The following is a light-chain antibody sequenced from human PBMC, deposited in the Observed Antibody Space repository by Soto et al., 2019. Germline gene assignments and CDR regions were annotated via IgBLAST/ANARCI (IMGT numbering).Light chain of an antibody. CDR2: DAS. J-gene: IGKJ1*01. V-gene: IGKV3-11*01. CDR1: QSVSSY. CDR3: QQYAASPRT. Sequence: EIVLTQSPATLSLSPGERATLSCRASQSVSSYLAWYQQKPGQAPRLLIYDASNRATGIPARFSGSGSGTDFTLTISSLEPEDFAIYYCQQYAASPRTFGQGTQVEVK.